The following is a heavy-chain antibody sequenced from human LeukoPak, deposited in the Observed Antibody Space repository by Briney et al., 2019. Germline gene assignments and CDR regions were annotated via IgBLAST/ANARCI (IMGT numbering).Heavy chain of an antibody. CDR2: ISGSGGST. D-gene: IGHD2-21*01. Sequence: PGGSLRLSCAASGFTFSGYAMSWVRQAPGKGLEWVSGISGSGGSTYYADSVKGRFTISRDNSKNTLYLQMNSLRAEDTAVYYCAKAGVMGPHYYYYYMDVWGKGTTVTVSS. J-gene: IGHJ6*03. CDR3: AKAGVMGPHYYYYYMDV. CDR1: GFTFSGYA. V-gene: IGHV3-23*01.